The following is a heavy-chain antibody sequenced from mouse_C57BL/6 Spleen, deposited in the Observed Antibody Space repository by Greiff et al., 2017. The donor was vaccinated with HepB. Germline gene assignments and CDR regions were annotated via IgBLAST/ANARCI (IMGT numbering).Heavy chain of an antibody. D-gene: IGHD1-1*01. CDR1: GYAFSSSW. V-gene: IGHV1-82*01. CDR3: ARGGDLLLLAWFAY. J-gene: IGHJ3*01. CDR2: IYPGDGDT. Sequence: VKLQQSGPELVKPGASVKISCKASGYAFSSSWMNWVKQRPGKGLEWIGRIYPGDGDTNYNGKFKGKATLTADKSSSTAYMQLSSLTSEDSAVYFCARGGDLLLLAWFAYWGQGTLVTVSA.